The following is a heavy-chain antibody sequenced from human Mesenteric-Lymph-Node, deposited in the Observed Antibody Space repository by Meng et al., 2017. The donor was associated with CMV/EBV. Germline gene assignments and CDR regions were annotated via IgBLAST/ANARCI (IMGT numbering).Heavy chain of an antibody. J-gene: IGHJ6*02. CDR3: ARSIVGATLYYYGMDV. CDR2: ISSSSSYI. Sequence: GGSLRLSCAASGFTFSSYAMSWVRQAPGKGLEWVSSISSSSSYIYYADSVKGRFTISRDNAKNSLYLQMNSLRAEDTAVYYCARSIVGATLYYYGMDVWGQGTTVTVSS. D-gene: IGHD1-26*01. CDR1: GFTFSSYA. V-gene: IGHV3-21*01.